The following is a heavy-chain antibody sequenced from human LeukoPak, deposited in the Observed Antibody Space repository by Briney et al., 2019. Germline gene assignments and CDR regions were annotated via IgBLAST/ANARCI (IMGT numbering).Heavy chain of an antibody. D-gene: IGHD3-10*01. J-gene: IGHJ4*02. V-gene: IGHV3-33*08. Sequence: GRSLRLSCAASGFTFSSYGMHWVRQAPGKGLEWVAVIWYDGSNKYYADSVKGRFTISRDNSKNTLYLQMNSLRAEDTAVYYCARDKGGLLWFRELLFYFDYWGQGTLVTVSS. CDR1: GFTFSSYG. CDR2: IWYDGSNK. CDR3: ARDKGGLLWFRELLFYFDY.